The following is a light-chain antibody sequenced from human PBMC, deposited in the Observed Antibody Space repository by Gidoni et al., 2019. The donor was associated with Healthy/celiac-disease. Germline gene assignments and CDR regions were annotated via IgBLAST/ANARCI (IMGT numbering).Light chain of an antibody. V-gene: IGLV3-1*01. CDR3: QAWDSSTVV. Sequence: SHELTQPPSVSVSPGQTASINCSGDKLGDKYACWYQQTPGQSPVLVIYQDSKRPSVIPERFSGSNSGNTATLTISGTQAMDEADYYCQAWDSSTVVFGGGTKLTVL. CDR2: QDS. CDR1: KLGDKY. J-gene: IGLJ2*01.